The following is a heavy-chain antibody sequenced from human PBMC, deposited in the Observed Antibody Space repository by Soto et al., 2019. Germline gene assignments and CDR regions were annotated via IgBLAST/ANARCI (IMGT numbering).Heavy chain of an antibody. CDR2: AYYSGSA. CDR3: EWAYSSAGYFGGVRWFDP. Sequence: KTSETLSLTCTVSGGSISSYYWSWIRQPPRKGLAWIGFAYYSGSANYNPCLNSRVTISVDTSKAPLTLKLRTVTAAAAAVYYGEWAYSSAGYFGGVRWFDPWGQGTLVTVSS. J-gene: IGHJ5*02. CDR1: GGSISSYY. D-gene: IGHD3-10*01. V-gene: IGHV4-59*01.